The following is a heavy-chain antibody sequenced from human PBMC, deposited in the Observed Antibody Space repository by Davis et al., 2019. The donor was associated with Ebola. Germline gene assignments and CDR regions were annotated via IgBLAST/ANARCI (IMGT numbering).Heavy chain of an antibody. CDR3: ARDMYYYDSSGYYTFYFDY. Sequence: GESLKISCAASGFNFNSYSMNWVRQAPGKGLGWISSITSSSSYTFYADSVKGRFTISRDNAKNSLYLEMNSRRAEDTAVYYCARDMYYYDSSGYYTFYFDYWGQGTLVTVSS. CDR2: ITSSSSYT. J-gene: IGHJ4*02. V-gene: IGHV3-21*01. D-gene: IGHD3-22*01. CDR1: GFNFNSYS.